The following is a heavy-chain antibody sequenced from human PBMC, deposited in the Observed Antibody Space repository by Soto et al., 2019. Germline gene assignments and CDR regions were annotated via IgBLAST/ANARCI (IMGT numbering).Heavy chain of an antibody. CDR2: IYYSGST. Sequence: SETLSLTCTVSGGSISSYYWSWIRQPPGKGLEWIGYIYYSGSTNYNPSLKSRVTISVDTSKNQFSMKLSSVTAAVTAVYYCARSPLKVTTIGNWFDPWGQGTLVTVS. D-gene: IGHD5-12*01. CDR3: ARSPLKVTTIGNWFDP. CDR1: GGSISSYY. V-gene: IGHV4-59*01. J-gene: IGHJ5*02.